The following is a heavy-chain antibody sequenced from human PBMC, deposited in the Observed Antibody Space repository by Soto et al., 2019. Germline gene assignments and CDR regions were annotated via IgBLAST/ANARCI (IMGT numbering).Heavy chain of an antibody. CDR2: INHSGST. D-gene: IGHD4-17*01. J-gene: IGHJ4*02. V-gene: IGHV4-34*01. CDR3: GRGPRGNTAKSQYYFDY. CDR1: GGSFSGYY. Sequence: SETLSLTCAVYGGSFSGYYWSWIRQPPGKGLEWIGEINHSGSTNYNPSLKSRVTISVDTSKNQLSLKLSSVTAADTAVYYCGRGPRGNTAKSQYYFDYWGQGTLVTVSS.